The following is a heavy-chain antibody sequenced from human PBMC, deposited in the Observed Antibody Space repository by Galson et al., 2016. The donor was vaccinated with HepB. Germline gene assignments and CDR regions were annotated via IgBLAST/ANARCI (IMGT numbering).Heavy chain of an antibody. J-gene: IGHJ4*02. D-gene: IGHD6-19*01. CDR1: GYTFIDYY. Sequence: SVKVSCKASGYTFIDYYVHWVRQAPGQGLEWMGWISPNTGDINYSQNLQGRVTMTRDTSISTAYMELSSLKSDDTAVYYCARDRDMLNSGWYAYFDYWGQGTLVTVSS. V-gene: IGHV1-2*02. CDR2: ISPNTGDI. CDR3: ARDRDMLNSGWYAYFDY.